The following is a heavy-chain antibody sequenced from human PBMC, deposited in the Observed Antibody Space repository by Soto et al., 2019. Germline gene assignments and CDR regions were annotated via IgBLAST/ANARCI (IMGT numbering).Heavy chain of an antibody. CDR3: AKDHDEDFGYDLDYMNY. V-gene: IGHV3-9*01. J-gene: IGHJ4*02. CDR2: ISWEGGSV. D-gene: IGHD5-12*01. CDR1: GFNFDDYA. Sequence: EVQLVESGGGLVQPGRSLRLSCTASGFNFDDYAMHWVRQAPGKNMEWVSGISWEGGSVGYADSVKGRFTISRDNAKNSLYLEMNNLRSEDTALYYCAKDHDEDFGYDLDYMNYWCQGTLVTVSS.